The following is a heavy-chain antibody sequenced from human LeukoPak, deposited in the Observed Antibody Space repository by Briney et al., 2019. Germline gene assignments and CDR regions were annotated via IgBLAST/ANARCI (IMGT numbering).Heavy chain of an antibody. V-gene: IGHV4-59*01. CDR3: ARGSITMVRGVIPYYYYYYGMDV. Sequence: PSGTLSLTCTVSGGSISSYYWSWIRQPPGKGLEWIGYIYYSGSTNYNPSLKSRVTISVDTSKNQFSLKLSSVTAADTAAYYCARGSITMVRGVIPYYYYYYGMDVWGQGTTVTVSS. D-gene: IGHD3-10*01. J-gene: IGHJ6*02. CDR1: GGSISSYY. CDR2: IYYSGST.